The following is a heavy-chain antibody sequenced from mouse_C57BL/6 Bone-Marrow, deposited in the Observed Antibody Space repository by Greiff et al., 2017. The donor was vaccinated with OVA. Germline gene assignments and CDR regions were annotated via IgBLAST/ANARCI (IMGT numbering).Heavy chain of an antibody. CDR2: IDPETGGT. V-gene: IGHV1-15*01. D-gene: IGHD2-1*01. Sequence: VKLVESGAELVRPGASVTLSCKASGYTFTDYEMHWVKQTPVHGLEWIGAIDPETGGTAYNQKFKGKAILTADKSSSTAYMELRSLTSEDSAVYYCTRENGNPPGYWGQGTTLTVSS. CDR1: GYTFTDYE. CDR3: TRENGNPPGY. J-gene: IGHJ2*01.